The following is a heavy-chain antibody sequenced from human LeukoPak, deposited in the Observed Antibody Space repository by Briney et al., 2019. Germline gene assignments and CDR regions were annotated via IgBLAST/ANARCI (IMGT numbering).Heavy chain of an antibody. CDR1: GGTFSSYA. CDR2: IIPIFGIA. J-gene: IGHJ1*01. D-gene: IGHD3-22*01. CDR3: ASSGGYYYDSSGYYSSQYFQH. V-gene: IGHV1-69*04. Sequence: SVKVSCKASGGTFSSYAISWVRQAPGQGLEWMGRIIPIFGIANYAQKFQGRVTITAEKSTSTAYMELSSLRSEDTAVYYCASSGGYYYDSSGYYSSQYFQHWGQGTLVTVSS.